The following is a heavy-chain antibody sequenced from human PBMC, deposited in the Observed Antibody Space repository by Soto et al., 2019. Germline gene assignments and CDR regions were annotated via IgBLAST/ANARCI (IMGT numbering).Heavy chain of an antibody. CDR2: IYWDDSK. J-gene: IGHJ4*02. Sequence: QITLKESGHTLVRPTQTLTLTCAFSGFSLSTSGVGVGWIRQPPGKALEWLAVIYWDDSKHYSPSLRSRLTITKHTSKNQVVLTMTNMDPMDTGTYYCAHKGPEDWPLDYWGQGTLVTVSS. D-gene: IGHD3-9*01. CDR3: AHKGPEDWPLDY. V-gene: IGHV2-5*02. CDR1: GFSLSTSGVG.